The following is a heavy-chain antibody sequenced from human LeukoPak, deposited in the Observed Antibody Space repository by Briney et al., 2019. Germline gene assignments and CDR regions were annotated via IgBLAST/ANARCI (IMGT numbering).Heavy chain of an antibody. V-gene: IGHV3-23*01. CDR1: GFTFSSYA. J-gene: IGHJ4*02. Sequence: GGSLRLSCAASGFTFSSYAMAWVRQAPGKGLEWVSAMGGSVGSTYYADSVKGRFTISRDNSKKTLYLEMNSLRAEDTAVYYCEKLRPGFMFFFDYWGQGTLVTVSS. CDR3: EKLRPGFMFFFDY. CDR2: MGGSVGST. D-gene: IGHD3/OR15-3a*01.